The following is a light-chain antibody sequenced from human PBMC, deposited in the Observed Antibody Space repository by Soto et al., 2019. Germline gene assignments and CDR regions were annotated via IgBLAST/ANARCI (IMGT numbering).Light chain of an antibody. CDR3: QQYGSSPLT. V-gene: IGKV3-20*01. CDR2: GAS. J-gene: IGKJ3*01. CDR1: QSVSSSY. Sequence: EIVLTQSPGTLSLSPGERATLSCRASQSVSSSYLAWYQQKPGKAPRLLIYGASSSATGIPDRFSGSGSGTDFTLTISRLEPEDFAVYYCQQYGSSPLTFGPGTKVDIK.